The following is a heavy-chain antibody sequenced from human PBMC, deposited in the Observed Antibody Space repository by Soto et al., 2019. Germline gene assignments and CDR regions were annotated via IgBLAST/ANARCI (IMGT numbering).Heavy chain of an antibody. CDR1: GFTFRSYA. D-gene: IGHD2-8*01. Sequence: EVQLLESGGGVGQPGGSLRLSCEASGFTFRSYAMTWVRQAPGQGLEWVSTISGSGVSKYYSDSVKGRFTISRDNSMNTVYLQIKSLADDDTAIYYCAKDVGVANRWCNWFDAWGQGTLVTVSS. J-gene: IGHJ5*02. V-gene: IGHV3-23*01. CDR3: AKDVGVANRWCNWFDA. CDR2: ISGSGVSK.